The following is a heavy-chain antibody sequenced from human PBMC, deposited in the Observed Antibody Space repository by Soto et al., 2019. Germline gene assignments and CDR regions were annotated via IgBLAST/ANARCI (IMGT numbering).Heavy chain of an antibody. V-gene: IGHV1-69*02. D-gene: IGHD4-17*01. CDR2: IIPILGIA. J-gene: IGHJ2*01. Sequence: QVQLVQSGAEVKKPGSSVKVSCKASGGTFSSYTISWVRQAPGQGLEWMGRIIPILGIANYAQKFQGRVTITADKSTSTAYMELSSLRSEDTAVYYCASPTPLTPVTTPLCDWYFDLWGRGTLVTVSS. CDR3: ASPTPLTPVTTPLCDWYFDL. CDR1: GGTFSSYT.